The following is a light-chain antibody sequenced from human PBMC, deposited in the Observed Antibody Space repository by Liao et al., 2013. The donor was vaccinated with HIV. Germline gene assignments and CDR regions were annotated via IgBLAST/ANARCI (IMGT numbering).Light chain of an antibody. V-gene: IGLV3-1*01. Sequence: SYELTQPPSVSVSPGQTANISCSGDRLENRYVNWYQQKTGQSPLLVMYQDDKRPSGIPERFSGSNSGNAATLTISGTQPMDEGDYYCQVWDSSSDQGVFGGGTKLTVL. J-gene: IGLJ3*02. CDR3: QVWDSSSDQGV. CDR2: QDD. CDR1: RLENRY.